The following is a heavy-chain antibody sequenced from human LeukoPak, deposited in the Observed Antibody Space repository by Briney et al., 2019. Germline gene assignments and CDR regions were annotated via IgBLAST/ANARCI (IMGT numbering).Heavy chain of an antibody. Sequence: GSLRLSCAASGFMFSSYAMNWVRQAPGGGLEWVSAFIGSGDTTYYADSVNGRFTISRDNSKNTLYLQMNGLRAEDTAVYYCAKARYYYGSGSYPFYFDYWGQGTLVTVSS. CDR3: AKARYYYGSGSYPFYFDY. V-gene: IGHV3-23*01. D-gene: IGHD3-10*01. J-gene: IGHJ4*02. CDR2: FIGSGDTT. CDR1: GFMFSSYA.